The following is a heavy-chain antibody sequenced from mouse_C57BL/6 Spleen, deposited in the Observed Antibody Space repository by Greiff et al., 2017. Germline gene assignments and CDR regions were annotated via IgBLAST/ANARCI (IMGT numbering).Heavy chain of an antibody. D-gene: IGHD2-4*01. CDR2: ISYDGSN. CDR1: GYSITSGYY. CDR3: ARDRYDYDGNWFAY. J-gene: IGHJ3*01. Sequence: EVKLQESGPGLVKPSQSLSLTCSVTGYSITSGYYWNWIRQFPGNKLEWMGYISYDGSNNYNPSLKNRISITRDTSKNQFFLKLNSVTTEDTATYYCARDRYDYDGNWFAYWGQGTLVTVSA. V-gene: IGHV3-6*01.